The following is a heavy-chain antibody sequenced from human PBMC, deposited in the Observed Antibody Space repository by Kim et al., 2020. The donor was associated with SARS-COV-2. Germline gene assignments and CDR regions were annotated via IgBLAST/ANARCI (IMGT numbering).Heavy chain of an antibody. D-gene: IGHD3-10*01. Sequence: GSTNHNPSLKSRVTISVDTFKNQLSLKLTSVTAADTAVYYCTGGSGWLTDVWGRGTLVTVSS. CDR3: TGGSGWLTDV. J-gene: IGHJ2*01. V-gene: IGHV4-59*09. CDR2: GST.